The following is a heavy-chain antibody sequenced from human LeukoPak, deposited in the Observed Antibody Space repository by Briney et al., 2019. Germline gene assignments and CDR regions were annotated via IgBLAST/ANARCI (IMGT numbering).Heavy chain of an antibody. CDR2: IYSDGST. CDR1: GFTVSSKH. Sequence: QPGGSLRLSCAASGFTVSSKHMSWVRQAPGKGLEWVSVIYSDGSTYYADSVKGRFTISRDNSKNTLYLQMNSLRAEDTAVYYCARNLNFFDSSEGYWGQGTLVTVSS. J-gene: IGHJ4*02. D-gene: IGHD3-22*01. CDR3: ARNLNFFDSSEGY. V-gene: IGHV3-66*01.